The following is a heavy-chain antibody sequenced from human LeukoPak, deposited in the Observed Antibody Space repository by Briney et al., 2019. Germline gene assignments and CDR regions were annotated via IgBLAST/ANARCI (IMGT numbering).Heavy chain of an antibody. J-gene: IGHJ6*03. CDR3: ARGPHYHDSSGYSPYYYYYMDV. CDR1: GGSFSGYY. V-gene: IGHV4-34*01. Sequence: SETLSLTCAVYGGSFSGYYWSWIRQSPEKGLEWIGEINHSGGTNYKPSLKSRVTISVDTSKNQFSLKLSSVTAADTAVYYCARGPHYHDSSGYSPYYYYYMDVWGKGTTVTVSS. CDR2: INHSGGT. D-gene: IGHD3-22*01.